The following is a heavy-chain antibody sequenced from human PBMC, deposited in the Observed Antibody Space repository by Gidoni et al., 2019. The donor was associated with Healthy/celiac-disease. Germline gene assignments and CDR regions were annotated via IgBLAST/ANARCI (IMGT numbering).Heavy chain of an antibody. V-gene: IGHV3-23*01. CDR3: ANGVSPTDPLDY. CDR1: GFTFSSYA. Sequence: EVQLLESGGCLVQPGGFLRLSCSASGFTFSSYAIGWVRQAPGKGLGWVSAISGSGGSTYYADSVKGRFTISRDNSKNTLYLQMNSLRAEDTAVYYCANGVSPTDPLDYWGQGTLVTVSS. CDR2: ISGSGGST. J-gene: IGHJ4*02. D-gene: IGHD3-10*01.